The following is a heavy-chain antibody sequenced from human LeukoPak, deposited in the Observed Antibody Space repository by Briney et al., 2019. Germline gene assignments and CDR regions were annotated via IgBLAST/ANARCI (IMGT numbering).Heavy chain of an antibody. Sequence: GGSLRLSCAASGFTFDDYAMHWVRQAPGKGLEWVSGISWNSGSIGYADSMKGRFTISRDNAKNSLYLQMNSLRAEDTAVYYCAKDLPVFGVLIHYFDYWGQGTLVTVSS. CDR3: AKDLPVFGVLIHYFDY. CDR2: ISWNSGSI. D-gene: IGHD3-3*01. CDR1: GFTFDDYA. V-gene: IGHV3-9*01. J-gene: IGHJ4*02.